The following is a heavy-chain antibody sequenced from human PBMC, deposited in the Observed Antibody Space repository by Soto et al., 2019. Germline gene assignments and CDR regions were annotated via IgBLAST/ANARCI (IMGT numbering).Heavy chain of an antibody. CDR1: GGSITSGDYY. CDR2: IYYSGST. CDR3: ARDTVTFGGVIADY. J-gene: IGHJ4*02. Sequence: QVQLQESGPGLVKPSQTLSLTCTVSGGSITSGDYYWSWIRQPPGKGLEWIGYIYYSGSTYYNPSLKSRVTISVDTSKNQFSLKLSSLTAADTAVYYCARDTVTFGGVIADYWGQGTLVNVSS. D-gene: IGHD3-16*02. V-gene: IGHV4-30-4*01.